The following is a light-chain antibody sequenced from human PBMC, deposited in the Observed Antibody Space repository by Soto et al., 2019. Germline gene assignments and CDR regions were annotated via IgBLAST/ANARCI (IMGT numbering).Light chain of an antibody. J-gene: IGLJ2*01. CDR3: SSYTSLSTVVR. V-gene: IGLV2-14*01. Sequence: QSALTQPAYVSGSLGQLITIACTGTSSDVGGYTSFYGSQKQPGTDLQLMIYEVRNRPSGVSTRFSASKSGNTASLTIPRLQAEDEADYYCSSYTSLSTVVRFGGGTKLTVI. CDR2: EVR. CDR1: SSDVGGYTS.